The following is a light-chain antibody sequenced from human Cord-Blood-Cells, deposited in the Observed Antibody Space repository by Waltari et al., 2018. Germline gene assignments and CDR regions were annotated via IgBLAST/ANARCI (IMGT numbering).Light chain of an antibody. V-gene: IGKV1-9*01. J-gene: IGKJ1*01. CDR1: QGISSY. CDR2: AAS. Sequence: DIQLTQSPSFLSASVGDRVTITCRASQGISSYLAWYQQKPGKAPKLLIYAASTLQSGVPSRFSGSGSGTEFTLTISSLQPEDFATYYCQQYGSSPQTFGQGTKVEIK. CDR3: QQYGSSPQT.